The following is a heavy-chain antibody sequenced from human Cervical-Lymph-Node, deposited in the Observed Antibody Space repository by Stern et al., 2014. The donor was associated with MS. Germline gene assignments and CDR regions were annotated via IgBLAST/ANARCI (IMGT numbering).Heavy chain of an antibody. J-gene: IGHJ4*02. CDR1: GYTLTELS. V-gene: IGHV1-24*01. D-gene: IGHD3-16*01. CDR3: ATGWKTWLRLGELLGY. CDR2: FDPEDGET. Sequence: QVQLGQSGAEVKKPGASVKVSCKVSGYTLTELSMHWGRPAPGKGLEWMGGFDPEDGETIYAQKFQGRVTMTEDTSTDTAYMELSSLRSEDTAVYYCATGWKTWLRLGELLGYWGQGTLVTVSS.